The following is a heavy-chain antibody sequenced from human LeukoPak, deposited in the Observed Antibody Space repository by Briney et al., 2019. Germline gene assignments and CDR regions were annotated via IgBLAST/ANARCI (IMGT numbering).Heavy chain of an antibody. CDR1: GFTFSSYD. CDR3: ARVLDYGGNWYYYYGMDV. Sequence: GGSLRLSCAASGFTFSSYDMHWVRQATGKGLEWVSAIGTAGDTYYPGSVKARFTISRENAKNSLYLQMNSLRAEDTAVYYCARVLDYGGNWYYYYGMDVWGQGTTVTVSS. J-gene: IGHJ6*02. CDR2: IGTAGDT. D-gene: IGHD4-23*01. V-gene: IGHV3-13*01.